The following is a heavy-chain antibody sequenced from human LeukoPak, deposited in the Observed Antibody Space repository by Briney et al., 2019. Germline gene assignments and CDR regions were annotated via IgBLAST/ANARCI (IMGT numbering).Heavy chain of an antibody. V-gene: IGHV3-7*01. CDR3: ARDPGFGLLPAFDY. CDR2: IKQDGSEK. D-gene: IGHD3-16*01. Sequence: PGGSLRLSCAASGFTFSSYWMSWVRQAPGKGLEWVANIKQDGSEKYYVDSVKGRFTISRDNAKNSLYLQMNSLRAEDTAVYYCARDPGFGLLPAFDYWGQGTLVTVSS. CDR1: GFTFSSYW. J-gene: IGHJ4*02.